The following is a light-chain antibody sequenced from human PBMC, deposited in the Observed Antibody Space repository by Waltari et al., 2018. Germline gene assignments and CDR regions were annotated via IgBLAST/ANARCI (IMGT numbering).Light chain of an antibody. CDR1: SSDVGAYNY. CDR2: DVS. J-gene: IGLJ2*01. Sequence: QSALTQPASVSRSPGQSIPISCTGTSSDVGAYNYVSWYQQHPGKAPKLMIFDVSNRPSWVSNRFSGSKSGNTASLTISGLQAEDEADYYCSSYISSSTLELFGGGTSLTVL. V-gene: IGLV2-14*03. CDR3: SSYISSSTLEL.